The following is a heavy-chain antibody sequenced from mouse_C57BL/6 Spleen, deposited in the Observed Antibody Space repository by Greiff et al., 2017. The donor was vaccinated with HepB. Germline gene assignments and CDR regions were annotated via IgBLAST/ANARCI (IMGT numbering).Heavy chain of an antibody. CDR2: IYPGSGNT. Sequence: VKLMESGAELVRPGASVKLSCKASGYTFTDYYINWVKQRPGQGLEWIARIYPGSGNTYYNEKFKGKATLTAEKSSSTAYMQLSSLTSEDSAVYVCAREGTTVVANFDYWGQGTTLTVSS. D-gene: IGHD1-1*01. CDR1: GYTFTDYY. V-gene: IGHV1-76*01. CDR3: AREGTTVVANFDY. J-gene: IGHJ2*01.